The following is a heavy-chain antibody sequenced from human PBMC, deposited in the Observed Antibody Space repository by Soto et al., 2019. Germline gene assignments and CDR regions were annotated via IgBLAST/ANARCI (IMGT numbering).Heavy chain of an antibody. V-gene: IGHV1-3*01. D-gene: IGHD3-10*02. CDR2: INAGNGNT. CDR1: GYTFTSYA. CDR3: ARDRRIVRGVFYYYGMAV. J-gene: IGHJ6*02. Sequence: GASVKVSCKASGYTFTSYAMHWVRQAPGQRLKWKGWINAGNGNTKYLQKFQGRVTITRDTSASTAYMELGSLRSEDTAVYYCARDRRIVRGVFYYYGMAVWGQGTTVTDSS.